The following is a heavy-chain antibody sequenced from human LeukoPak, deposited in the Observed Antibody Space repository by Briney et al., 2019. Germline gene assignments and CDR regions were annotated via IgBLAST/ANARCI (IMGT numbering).Heavy chain of an antibody. V-gene: IGHV3-23*01. Sequence: GGSPRLSCAASGFTFSSYAMSWVRQAPGKGLEWVSAISGSGGSTYYADSVKGRFTISRDNSKNTLYLQMNSLRAEDTAVYYCAKVQGTTNYYYGMDVWGQGTTVTVSS. D-gene: IGHD4-17*01. CDR1: GFTFSSYA. CDR2: ISGSGGST. J-gene: IGHJ6*02. CDR3: AKVQGTTNYYYGMDV.